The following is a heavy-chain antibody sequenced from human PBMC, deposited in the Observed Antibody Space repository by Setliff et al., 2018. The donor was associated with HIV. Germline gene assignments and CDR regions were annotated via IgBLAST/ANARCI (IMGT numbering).Heavy chain of an antibody. J-gene: IGHJ4*02. Sequence: SGPTLVNPTETLTLTCTVSGFSLSNARMGVSWIRQPPGKALEWLAHIFSNDEKSYSTSLKSRLTISKDTSKSQVVLTMTNMDPVDTATYDCARDSSGYHYYFDYWGQGTLVTVSS. CDR2: IFSNDEK. V-gene: IGHV2-26*01. D-gene: IGHD3-22*01. CDR1: GFSLSNARMG. CDR3: ARDSSGYHYYFDY.